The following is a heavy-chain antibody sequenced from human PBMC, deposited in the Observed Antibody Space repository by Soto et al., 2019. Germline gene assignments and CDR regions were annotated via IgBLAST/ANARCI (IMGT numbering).Heavy chain of an antibody. Sequence: QVQLQESGPGLVKPSQTLSLTCTVSGGSISSGDYFWSWIRQAPGKGLEWIGYIYYSGRTFYNPSLKSRLTISVDTSKNQLSLKLSSVTAADTAGYYCARVKAGVVYWGQGTLVTVFS. CDR2: IYYSGRT. CDR3: ARVKAGVVY. V-gene: IGHV4-30-4*01. CDR1: GGSISSGDYF. D-gene: IGHD6-13*01. J-gene: IGHJ4*02.